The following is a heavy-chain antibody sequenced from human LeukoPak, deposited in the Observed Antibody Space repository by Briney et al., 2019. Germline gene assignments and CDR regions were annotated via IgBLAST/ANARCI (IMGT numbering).Heavy chain of an antibody. CDR2: IIPIFGTA. CDR3: ARVGRYCSSTSCYKGWFDP. CDR1: GGTFSSYA. V-gene: IGHV1-69*05. Sequence: SVKVSCKASGGTFSSYAISRVRQAPGQGLEWMGGIIPIFGTANYAQKFQGRVTITTDESTSTAYMELSSLRSEDTAVYYCARVGRYCSSTSCYKGWFDPWGQGTLVTVSS. J-gene: IGHJ5*02. D-gene: IGHD2-2*02.